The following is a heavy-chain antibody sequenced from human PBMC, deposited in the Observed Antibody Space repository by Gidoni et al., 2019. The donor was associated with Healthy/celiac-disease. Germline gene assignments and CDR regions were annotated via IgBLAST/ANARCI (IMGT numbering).Heavy chain of an antibody. CDR3: ARDLTTVVTGRLEDY. J-gene: IGHJ4*02. D-gene: IGHD7-27*01. CDR1: GFTFSSYS. V-gene: IGHV3-21*01. Sequence: EVQLVESGGGLVKPGGSLRLSCAASGFTFSSYSMNWVRQAPGNGLDLVSSISSSSSYIYYADSVKGRFTIARDNAKNSLYLQMNILRAEDTAVYYCARDLTTVVTGRLEDYWGQGTLVTVSS. CDR2: ISSSSSYI.